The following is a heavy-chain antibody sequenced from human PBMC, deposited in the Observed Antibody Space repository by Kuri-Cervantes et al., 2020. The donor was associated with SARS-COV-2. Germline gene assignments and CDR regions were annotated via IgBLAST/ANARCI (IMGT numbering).Heavy chain of an antibody. V-gene: IGHV4-34*01. CDR3: ARGRPVTTFYRTSYFDY. J-gene: IGHJ4*02. CDR2: INHSGST. CDR1: GGSFSGYY. Sequence: GSLRLSCAVYGGSFSGYYWSWIRQPPGKGLEWIGEINHSGSTNHNPSLKSRVTISVDTSKNQFSLKLSSVTAADTAVYYCARGRPVTTFYRTSYFDYWGQGTLVTVSS. D-gene: IGHD4-17*01.